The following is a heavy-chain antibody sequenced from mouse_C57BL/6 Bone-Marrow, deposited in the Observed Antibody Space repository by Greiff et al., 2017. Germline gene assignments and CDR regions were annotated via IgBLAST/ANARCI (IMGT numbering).Heavy chain of an antibody. V-gene: IGHV1-74*01. CDR3: AMSGGLGSRNFDV. CDR2: IDPSDGDT. CDR1: GYTFNSYW. J-gene: IGHJ1*03. Sequence: VQLQQPGAELVKPGASVKVSCKASGYTFNSYWMHWVKQRPGQGLEWIGRIDPSDGDTNYNQKFKGKATLTVDKSSSTAYMQLSSLTSEDSAVYYCAMSGGLGSRNFDVWGTGTTVTVSS. D-gene: IGHD1-1*01.